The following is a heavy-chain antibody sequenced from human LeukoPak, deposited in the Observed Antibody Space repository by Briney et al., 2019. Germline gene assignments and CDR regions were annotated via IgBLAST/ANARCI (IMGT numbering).Heavy chain of an antibody. V-gene: IGHV4-39*07. Sequence: PSETLSLTCTVSGGSISSSSYYRGWIRQPPGKGLEWIGSIYYSGSTYYNPSLKSRVTISLDTSKNRFSLKLSSVTAADTAVYYCARDIGSSSAPEEFDYWGQGTLVTVSS. J-gene: IGHJ4*02. D-gene: IGHD6-6*01. CDR1: GGSISSSSYY. CDR2: IYYSGST. CDR3: ARDIGSSSAPEEFDY.